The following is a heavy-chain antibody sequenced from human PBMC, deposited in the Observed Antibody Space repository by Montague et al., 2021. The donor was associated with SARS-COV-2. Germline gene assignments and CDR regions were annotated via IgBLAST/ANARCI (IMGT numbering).Heavy chain of an antibody. J-gene: IGHJ4*02. CDR3: TQERGPGRTTWHYFDY. CDR1: GDSVSSYIAA. D-gene: IGHD1-14*01. V-gene: IGHV6-1*01. Sequence: CAISGDSVSSYIAAWNWIRQSPSRGLEWLGRIYYRSKWYNDYAVSVRSRITISPDTSKNQSSLQLNSVTPEDTAVYYCTQERGPGRTTWHYFDYWGQGTLVTVSS. CDR2: IYYRSKWYN.